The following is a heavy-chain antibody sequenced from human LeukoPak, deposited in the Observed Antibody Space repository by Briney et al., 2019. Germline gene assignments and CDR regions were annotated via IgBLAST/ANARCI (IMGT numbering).Heavy chain of an antibody. CDR3: ARHTVYYGMDV. CDR2: IYYSGST. Sequence: KTSETLSLTCTVSGGSISSGGYYWSWIRQHPGKGLEWIGYIYYSGSTYYNSSLKSRVTISLDTSKNQFSLKLSSVTAADTAVYYCARHTVYYGMDVWGQGTTVTVSS. V-gene: IGHV4-39*01. D-gene: IGHD4-17*01. J-gene: IGHJ6*02. CDR1: GGSISSGGYY.